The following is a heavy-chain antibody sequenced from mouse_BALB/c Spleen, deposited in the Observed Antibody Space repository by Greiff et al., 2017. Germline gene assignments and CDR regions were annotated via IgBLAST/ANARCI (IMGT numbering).Heavy chain of an antibody. CDR2: ISYDGSN. CDR3: ARGALYDGYYAY. Sequence: EVKLQESGPGLVKPSQSLSLTCSVTGYSITSGYYWNWIRQFPGNKLEWMGYISYDGSNNYNPSLKNPISITRDTSKNQFFLKLNSVTTEDTATYYCARGALYDGYYAYWGQGTTLTVSS. D-gene: IGHD2-3*01. J-gene: IGHJ2*01. V-gene: IGHV3-6*02. CDR1: GYSITSGYY.